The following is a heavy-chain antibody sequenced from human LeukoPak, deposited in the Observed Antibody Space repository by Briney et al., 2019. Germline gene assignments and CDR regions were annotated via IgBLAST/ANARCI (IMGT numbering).Heavy chain of an antibody. D-gene: IGHD4-17*01. J-gene: IGHJ4*02. CDR3: ARRLARRGYGDYSDY. CDR2: IYHSGST. CDR1: GGSISGYY. V-gene: IGHV4-59*08. Sequence: SETLSLTCTVSGGSISGYYWSWIRQPPGKGLEWIGYIYHSGSTNYNPSLKSRVTISVDTSKNQFSLKLSSVTAADTAVYYCARRLARRGYGDYSDYWGQGTLVTVSS.